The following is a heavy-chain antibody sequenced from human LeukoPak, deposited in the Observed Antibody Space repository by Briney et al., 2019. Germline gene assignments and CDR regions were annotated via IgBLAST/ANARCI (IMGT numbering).Heavy chain of an antibody. Sequence: GASVKVSCKASGYTFTSYYMHWVRQAPGQGLEWMGIINPSGGSTSYAQKFQGRVTVTRDMSTSTVYMELSSLRSEDTAVYYCAREVGATTFWFDPWGQGTLVTVSS. CDR2: INPSGGST. D-gene: IGHD1-26*01. CDR1: GYTFTSYY. J-gene: IGHJ5*02. CDR3: AREVGATTFWFDP. V-gene: IGHV1-46*01.